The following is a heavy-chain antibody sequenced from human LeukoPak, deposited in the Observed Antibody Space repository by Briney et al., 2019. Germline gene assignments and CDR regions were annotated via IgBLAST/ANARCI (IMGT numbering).Heavy chain of an antibody. CDR2: TYYRSNWYH. CDR1: GDSVSRTDAG. J-gene: IGHJ4*02. Sequence: SQTLSLTCALSGDSVSRTDAGWDWLRQSPSRGLEWRGRTYYRSNWYHEYTVSVKSRITINQDTSKNQFSLQLTSVTPEDTAVYYCARAQAYSGRIFDYWGQGTLVTVSS. D-gene: IGHD1-26*01. CDR3: ARAQAYSGRIFDY. V-gene: IGHV6-1*01.